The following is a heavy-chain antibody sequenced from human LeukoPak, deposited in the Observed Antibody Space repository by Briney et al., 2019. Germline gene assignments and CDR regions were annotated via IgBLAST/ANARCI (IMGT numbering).Heavy chain of an antibody. V-gene: IGHV3-66*01. Sequence: GGSLRLSCAASGFTVCSNYMSWVRQAPGKGLEWVSVIYSRGSTYYADSVKGRFTISRDNSKNTLYLQMNSLRAEDTAVYYCARGSFGEYRAFDIWGQGTMVTVSS. D-gene: IGHD3-10*01. CDR2: IYSRGST. CDR1: GFTVCSNY. CDR3: ARGSFGEYRAFDI. J-gene: IGHJ3*02.